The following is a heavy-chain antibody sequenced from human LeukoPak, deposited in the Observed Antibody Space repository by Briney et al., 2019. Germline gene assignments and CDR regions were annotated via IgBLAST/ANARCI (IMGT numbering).Heavy chain of an antibody. CDR2: ISGYNGNS. Sequence: ASVRVSCKASGYRFTSYGINRVRQAPGEGLEWLGWISGYNGNSNYAQNLQDRVTMTTDTSTSTTYMELRSLRSDDTAVYYCARGFPMGAITAYYNYMDVWGKGTMVTVSS. V-gene: IGHV1-18*01. CDR3: ARGFPMGAITAYYNYMDV. CDR1: GYRFTSYG. J-gene: IGHJ6*03. D-gene: IGHD1-26*01.